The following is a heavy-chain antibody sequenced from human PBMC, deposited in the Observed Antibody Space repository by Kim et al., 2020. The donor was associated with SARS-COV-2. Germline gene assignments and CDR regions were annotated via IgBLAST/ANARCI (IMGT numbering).Heavy chain of an antibody. Sequence: SETLSLTCTVSGGSISSGDYYWSWIRQPPGKGLEWIGYIYYSGSTYYNPSLKSRVTISVDTSKNQFSLKLSSVTAADTAVYYCASVRGGSPFWSGYYSPQYYYMDVWGKGTTVTVSS. CDR1: GGSISSGDYY. CDR3: ASVRGGSPFWSGYYSPQYYYMDV. D-gene: IGHD3-3*01. V-gene: IGHV4-30-4*01. CDR2: IYYSGST. J-gene: IGHJ6*03.